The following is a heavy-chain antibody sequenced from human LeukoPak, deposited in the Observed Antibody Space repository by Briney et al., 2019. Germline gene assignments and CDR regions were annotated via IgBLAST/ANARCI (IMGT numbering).Heavy chain of an antibody. CDR1: GFTFSNYA. CDR2: IGGSGGST. V-gene: IGHV3-23*01. J-gene: IGHJ4*02. Sequence: AGGSLRLSCAASGFTFSNYAMSWVRQAPGKGLEWVSGIGGSGGSTYYADSVKGRFTISRDNSKNTLYLQMNSLRAEDTAVYYLSEDSSGMSLGYLGQGTLVTVSS. D-gene: IGHD6-13*01. CDR3: SEDSSGMSLGY.